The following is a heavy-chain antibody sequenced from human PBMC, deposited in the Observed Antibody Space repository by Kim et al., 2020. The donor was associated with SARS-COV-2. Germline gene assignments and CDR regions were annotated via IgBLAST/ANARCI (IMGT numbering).Heavy chain of an antibody. Sequence: GGSLRLSCAASGFTFSSYSMNWVRQAPGKGLEWVSYISSSSSPIYYADSVKGRFTISRDNAKNSLYLQMNSLRDEDTAVYYCARDLAGYSSGWYPDYWGQGTLVTVSS. D-gene: IGHD6-19*01. V-gene: IGHV3-48*02. J-gene: IGHJ4*02. CDR1: GFTFSSYS. CDR2: ISSSSSPI. CDR3: ARDLAGYSSGWYPDY.